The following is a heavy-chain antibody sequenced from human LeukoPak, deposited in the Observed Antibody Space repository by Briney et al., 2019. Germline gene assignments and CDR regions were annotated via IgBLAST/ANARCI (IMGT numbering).Heavy chain of an antibody. D-gene: IGHD3-22*01. J-gene: IGHJ4*02. CDR3: GIRDTSDYYVF. V-gene: IGHV3-23*01. CDR2: ISGSGGST. Sequence: GGSLRLSCAASEFTFSSYAMSWVRQAPGKGLEWVSAISGSGGSTYYADSVKGRFTISRDNSKNALYLQMNGLRADDTAVYYCGIRDTSDYYVFWGQGTLVTVSS. CDR1: EFTFSSYA.